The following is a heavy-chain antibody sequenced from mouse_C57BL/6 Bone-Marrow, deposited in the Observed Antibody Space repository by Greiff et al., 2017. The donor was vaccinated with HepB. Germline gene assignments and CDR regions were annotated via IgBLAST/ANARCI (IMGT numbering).Heavy chain of an antibody. CDR2: IDPEDGET. Sequence: VTLKESGAELVKPGASVKLSCTASGFNIKDYYMHWVKQRTEQGLEWIGRIDPEDGETKYAPKFQGKATITADTSSNTAYLQLSSLTSEDTAVYYCALTTVVARYWYFDVWGTGTTVTVSS. CDR3: ALTTVVARYWYFDV. V-gene: IGHV14-2*01. CDR1: GFNIKDYY. D-gene: IGHD1-1*01. J-gene: IGHJ1*03.